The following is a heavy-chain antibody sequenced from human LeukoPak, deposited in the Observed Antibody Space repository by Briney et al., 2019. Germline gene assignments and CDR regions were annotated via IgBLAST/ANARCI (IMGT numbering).Heavy chain of an antibody. Sequence: SQTLSLTCTVSGGSISSGGYYWSWIRQHPGKGLEWIGYIYYSGSTYYNPSLKSRVTISVDTSKNQFSLKLSSVTAADTAVYYCARGGPYCTNGVCSPWISPSVFVYWGQGTLVTVSS. CDR2: IYYSGST. V-gene: IGHV4-31*03. CDR3: ARGGPYCTNGVCSPWISPSVFVY. CDR1: GGSISSGGYY. D-gene: IGHD2-8*01. J-gene: IGHJ4*02.